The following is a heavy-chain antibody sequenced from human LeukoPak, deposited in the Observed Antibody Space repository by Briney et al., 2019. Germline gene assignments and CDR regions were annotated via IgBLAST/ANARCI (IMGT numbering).Heavy chain of an antibody. D-gene: IGHD1-26*01. J-gene: IGHJ4*02. CDR2: INPNSGGT. Sequence: ASVKVSCKASGYTFTGYYMHWVRQAPGQGLEWMGRINPNSGGTNYAQKFQGRVTMTRDTSISTAYMELSRLRSDDTAVYYCARGSPRGVGALDYWGQGTLVTVCS. CDR1: GYTFTGYY. V-gene: IGHV1-2*06. CDR3: ARGSPRGVGALDY.